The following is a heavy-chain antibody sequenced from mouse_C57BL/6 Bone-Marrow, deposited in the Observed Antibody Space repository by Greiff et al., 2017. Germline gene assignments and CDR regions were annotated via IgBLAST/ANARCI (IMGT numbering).Heavy chain of an antibody. CDR2: IDPETGGT. CDR1: GYTFTDYE. Sequence: VQLQQSGAELVRPGASVTLSCKASGYTFTDYEMHWVKQTPVHGLEWIGAIDPETGGTAYNQKFKGKAILTADKSSSTAYMELRSLTSEDSAVYYCTRPYYGSSYAMDYWGQGTSVTVSS. V-gene: IGHV1-15*01. J-gene: IGHJ4*01. D-gene: IGHD1-1*01. CDR3: TRPYYGSSYAMDY.